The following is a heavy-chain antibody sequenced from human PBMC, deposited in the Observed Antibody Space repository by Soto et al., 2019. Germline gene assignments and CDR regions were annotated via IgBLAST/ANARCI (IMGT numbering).Heavy chain of an antibody. D-gene: IGHD1-26*01. V-gene: IGHV3-30*18. CDR2: ISYDGSNK. CDR1: GFTFSSYG. J-gene: IGHJ3*02. Sequence: GGSLRLSCAASGFTFSSYGMHWVRQAPGKGLEWVAVISYDGSNKYYADSVKGRFTISRDNSKNTLYLQMNSLRAEDTAVYYCAKGKAPVGAFDIWGQGTMVTVSS. CDR3: AKGKAPVGAFDI.